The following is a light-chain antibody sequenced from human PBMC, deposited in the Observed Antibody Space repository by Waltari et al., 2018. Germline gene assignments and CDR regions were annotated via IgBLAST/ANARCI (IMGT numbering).Light chain of an antibody. Sequence: QSVLTQPPSASGTPGQRVTVSCSGSSSNIGSNTVNWYQQLPGTAPKLLIYGNHQRPAGVPDRFSGSKSDTSASLAISGLQSEDEVDYYCAAWDDSLNGPVFGGGTKLTVL. CDR1: SSNIGSNT. J-gene: IGLJ3*02. V-gene: IGLV1-44*01. CDR3: AAWDDSLNGPV. CDR2: GNH.